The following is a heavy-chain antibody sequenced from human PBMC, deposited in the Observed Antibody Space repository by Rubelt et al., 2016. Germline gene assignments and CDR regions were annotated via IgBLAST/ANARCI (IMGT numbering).Heavy chain of an antibody. D-gene: IGHD3-22*01. CDR3: ARDLAVDFNYYDGSGKRPDAFDI. V-gene: IGHV1-18*01. CDR2: ISAYNDNI. Sequence: QVQLVQSGAEVKKPGASVKVSCKASGYTFTSYGISWVRQAPGQGLEWMGWISAYNDNINYAQKLQGRVTMTTDTSTSTAYMELRSLRSDDTAVYYCARDLAVDFNYYDGSGKRPDAFDIWGQGTMVTVSS. CDR1: GYTFTSYG. J-gene: IGHJ3*02.